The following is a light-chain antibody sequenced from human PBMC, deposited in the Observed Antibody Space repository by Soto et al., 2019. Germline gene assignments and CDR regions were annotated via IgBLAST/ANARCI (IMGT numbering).Light chain of an antibody. V-gene: IGLV6-57*04. CDR1: SGSIASNS. J-gene: IGLJ2*01. Sequence: FMLTQPHSVSESPGKTVTISCTRSSGSIASNSVQWYQQRPGSAPTTVIYEDNQRPSGVPDRFSGSTDGSSNSASLTISGLQTEDEAYYYCQSYDTSTVVFGGGTKVTVL. CDR3: QSYDTSTVV. CDR2: EDN.